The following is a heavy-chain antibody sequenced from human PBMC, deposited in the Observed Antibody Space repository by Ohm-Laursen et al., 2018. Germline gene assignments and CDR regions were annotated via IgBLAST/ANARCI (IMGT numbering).Heavy chain of an antibody. D-gene: IGHD2-21*01. J-gene: IGHJ5*02. V-gene: IGHV4-31*03. Sequence: SQTLSLTCTVSGGSISIAGYYWSWIRQHPGKGLEWIGYIHYSGTTNYNPSLKSRVSISLDTSKNHFSLTLSSVTAADTAVYYCARASRDPTIYPWGQGPLVTVSS. CDR1: GGSISIAGYY. CDR3: ARASRDPTIYP. CDR2: IHYSGTT.